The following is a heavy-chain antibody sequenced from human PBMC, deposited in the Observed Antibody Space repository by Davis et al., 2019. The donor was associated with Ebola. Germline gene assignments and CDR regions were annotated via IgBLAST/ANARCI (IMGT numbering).Heavy chain of an antibody. V-gene: IGHV4-34*01. CDR3: AKGTYSSMAAWFDP. D-gene: IGHD2-21*01. J-gene: IGHJ5*02. Sequence: GSLRLSCAVYGGSFSGYYWSWIRQPPGKGLEWIGEINHSGSTNYNPSLKSRVTISVDTSKNQFSLKLSSVTAADTAVYYCAKGTYSSMAAWFDPWGQGILVTVPS. CDR1: GGSFSGYY. CDR2: INHSGST.